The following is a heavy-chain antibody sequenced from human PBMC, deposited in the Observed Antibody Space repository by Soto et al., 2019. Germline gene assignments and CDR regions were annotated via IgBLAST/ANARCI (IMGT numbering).Heavy chain of an antibody. Sequence: PGGSLRLPCAASGLTFSRYGLHWVRQAPGKGLARVAVIWYDGSNKYYADSVKGRFTISRDNSKNTLYLQMNSLRAEDTAVYYCAKDNGYSYGYCKYCQHWGQGTRVAVAS. CDR1: GLTFSRYG. CDR3: AKDNGYSYGYCKYCQH. D-gene: IGHD5-18*01. CDR2: IWYDGSNK. V-gene: IGHV3-33*06. J-gene: IGHJ1*01.